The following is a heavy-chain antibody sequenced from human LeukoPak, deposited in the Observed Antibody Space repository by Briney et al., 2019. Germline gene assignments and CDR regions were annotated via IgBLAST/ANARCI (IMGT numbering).Heavy chain of an antibody. CDR2: IYSDGST. CDR3: ARAETAAGSY. D-gene: IGHD6-13*01. Sequence: PGGSLRLSCTASGFSVSSNYMSWVRQAPGRGLGWVSVIYSDGSTNYADSVKGRLTISRDNSKNTVYLQMNNLRAEDTAVYYCARAETAAGSYWGQGTLVTVSS. V-gene: IGHV3-53*01. J-gene: IGHJ4*02. CDR1: GFSVSSNY.